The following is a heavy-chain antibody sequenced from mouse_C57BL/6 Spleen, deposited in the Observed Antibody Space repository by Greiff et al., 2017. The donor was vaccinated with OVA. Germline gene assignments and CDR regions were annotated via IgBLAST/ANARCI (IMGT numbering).Heavy chain of an antibody. Sequence: VQLQQSGPELVKPGASVKISCKASGYTFTDYYMNWVKQSHGKSLEWIGDINPNNGGTSYNQKFKGKATLTVDKSSSTAYMELRSLTSEDSAVYDCCAGYDEGAWFAYWGQGTLVTVAA. CDR3: CAGYDEGAWFAY. CDR1: GYTFTDYY. D-gene: IGHD2-2*01. J-gene: IGHJ3*01. V-gene: IGHV1-26*01. CDR2: INPNNGGT.